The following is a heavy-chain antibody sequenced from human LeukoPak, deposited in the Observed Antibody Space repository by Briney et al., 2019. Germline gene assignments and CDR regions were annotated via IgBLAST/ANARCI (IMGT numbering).Heavy chain of an antibody. V-gene: IGHV3-21*01. CDR2: ISSSSSYI. J-gene: IGHJ4*02. CDR1: GFTFSSYS. Sequence: PGGSLRLSCAASGFTFSSYSKNWVRQAPGKGLEWVSSISSSSSYIYYADSVKGRFTISRDNAKNSLYLQMNSLRAEDTAVYYCARGIAAAGTPDYWGQGTLVTVSS. D-gene: IGHD6-13*01. CDR3: ARGIAAAGTPDY.